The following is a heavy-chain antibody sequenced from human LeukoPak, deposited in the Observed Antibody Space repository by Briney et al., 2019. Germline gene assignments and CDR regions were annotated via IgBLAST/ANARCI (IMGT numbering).Heavy chain of an antibody. Sequence: GASVKVSCKASGYTFTGYYMHWVRQAPGQGLEWVGWINPNSDFTNFAQNFQGRVTMTSDTSISTAYMELSRLRSDDTAVYYCARAISAGSPITASDCWGQGTLVTVSS. V-gene: IGHV1-2*02. D-gene: IGHD2-15*01. CDR2: INPNSDFT. J-gene: IGHJ4*02. CDR1: GYTFTGYY. CDR3: ARAISAGSPITASDC.